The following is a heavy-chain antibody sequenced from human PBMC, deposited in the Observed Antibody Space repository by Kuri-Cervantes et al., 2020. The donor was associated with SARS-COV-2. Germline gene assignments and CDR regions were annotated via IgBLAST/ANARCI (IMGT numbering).Heavy chain of an antibody. D-gene: IGHD5-18*01. V-gene: IGHV4-34*01. CDR1: GASLNAYS. Sequence: ESLKISCAVFGASLNAYSWSWIRQPPGKGLEWIGEINHSGGTKYKPSLKGRVTLSVDASKNQFSLRLTSVTAADTAVYYCGSPAGGYKSGFDSLGFWGQGTLVTVSS. CDR3: GSPAGGYKSGFDSLGF. CDR2: INHSGGT. J-gene: IGHJ4*02.